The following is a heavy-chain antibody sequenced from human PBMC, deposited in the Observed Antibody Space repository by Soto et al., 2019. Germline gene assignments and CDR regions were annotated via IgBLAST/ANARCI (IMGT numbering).Heavy chain of an antibody. J-gene: IGHJ6*02. CDR3: ARAEPYDFWSGSDYYYGMDV. Sequence: PSETLSLTCVVFGGSFSGYYWSWIRQPPGKGLEWIGEIHHSGSTNYNPSLKSRVTISVDTSKNQFSLKLSSVTAADTAVYYCARAEPYDFWSGSDYYYGMDVWGQGTTVTVSS. CDR1: GGSFSGYY. CDR2: IHHSGST. D-gene: IGHD3-3*01. V-gene: IGHV4-34*01.